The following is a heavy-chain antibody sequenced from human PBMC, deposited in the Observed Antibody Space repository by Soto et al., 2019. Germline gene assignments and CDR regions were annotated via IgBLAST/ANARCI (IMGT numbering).Heavy chain of an antibody. Sequence: GQLAESGGGVVRPGRSLRLSCAASGFTFSSYGMHWVRQAPGKGLEWVAVITWDGSEQYYGDSVKGRFIISRDNSNNTVYLQMNGLRPEDTAVYSCVKDAGQWLVLRYHFDYWGQGILVTVSS. J-gene: IGHJ4*02. CDR1: GFTFSSYG. CDR2: ITWDGSEQ. V-gene: IGHV3-30*18. CDR3: VKDAGQWLVLRYHFDY. D-gene: IGHD6-19*01.